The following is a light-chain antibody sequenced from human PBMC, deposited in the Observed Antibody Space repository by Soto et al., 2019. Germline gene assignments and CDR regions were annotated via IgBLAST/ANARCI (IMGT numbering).Light chain of an antibody. CDR1: QSINSW. CDR2: KAS. Sequence: DIQMTQSPSTLSASVGDRVTITCRASQSINSWLAWYQQKPGKAPKLLIYKASTLESGVPSRFSGSGSGTEFTLTISSLQPDDFATYYCQQYNNWYTFGQGTKPEIK. J-gene: IGKJ2*01. V-gene: IGKV1-5*03. CDR3: QQYNNWYT.